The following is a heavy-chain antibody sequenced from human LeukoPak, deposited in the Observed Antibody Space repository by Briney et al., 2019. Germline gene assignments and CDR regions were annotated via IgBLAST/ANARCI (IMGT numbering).Heavy chain of an antibody. CDR3: ACSVRGPNQDY. CDR2: IDHSGST. Sequence: PSETLSLTCAVYGGSFSGYYWSWIRQPPGRGLEWIGEIDHSGSTNYNPSLKSRVTISVDTSKNQFSLKLSSVTAADTAVYYCACSVRGPNQDYWGQGTLVTVSS. J-gene: IGHJ4*02. D-gene: IGHD3-10*01. V-gene: IGHV4-34*01. CDR1: GGSFSGYY.